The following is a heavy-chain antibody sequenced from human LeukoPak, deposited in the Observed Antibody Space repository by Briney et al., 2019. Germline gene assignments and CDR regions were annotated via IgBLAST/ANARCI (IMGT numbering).Heavy chain of an antibody. D-gene: IGHD6-19*01. J-gene: IGHJ6*02. CDR1: GGSFSGYY. V-gene: IGHV4-34*01. CDR2: INHSGST. Sequence: SETLSLTCAVYGGSFSGYYWSWIRQPPGKGLEWIGEINHSGSTNYNPSLKSRVTISVDTSKNQFPLKLSSVTAADTAVYYCASLRIAVAGTYYYYGMDVWGQGTTVTVSS. CDR3: ASLRIAVAGTYYYYGMDV.